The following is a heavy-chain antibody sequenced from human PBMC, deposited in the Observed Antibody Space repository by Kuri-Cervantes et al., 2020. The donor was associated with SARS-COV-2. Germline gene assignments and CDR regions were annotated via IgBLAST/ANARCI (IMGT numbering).Heavy chain of an antibody. V-gene: IGHV3-30*18. CDR3: AKDRFGVHDF. D-gene: IGHD2-8*01. CDR1: GFNFSTTD. J-gene: IGHJ4*02. CDR2: ISDDGKKK. Sequence: GESLKISCTASGFNFSTTDMHWVRRTPGKGLEWVAVISDDGKKKKCVASGKGRFTISRDNSQNTLYLQVKSLKSEDTAMYYCAKDRFGVHDFWGQGTLVTVSS.